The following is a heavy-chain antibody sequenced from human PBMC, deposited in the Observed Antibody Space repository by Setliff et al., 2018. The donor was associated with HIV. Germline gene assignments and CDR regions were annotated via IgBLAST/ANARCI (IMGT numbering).Heavy chain of an antibody. CDR1: GYIFTSQH. J-gene: IGHJ4*02. CDR3: ARDRGGSWTFDH. D-gene: IGHD2-15*01. CDR2: INPNEIMA. Sequence: ASVKVSCKTSGYIFTSQHLHWVRQAPGQGLEWMGFINPNEIMAHYAQKFQDRVALTRDTSTGTVYMELRSLGSEDTAVYYCARDRGGSWTFDHWGQGTLVTVSS. V-gene: IGHV1-46*01.